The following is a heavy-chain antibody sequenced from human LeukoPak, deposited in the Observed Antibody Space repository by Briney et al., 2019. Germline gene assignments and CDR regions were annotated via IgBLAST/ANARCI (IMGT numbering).Heavy chain of an antibody. J-gene: IGHJ4*02. Sequence: PSETLSLTCAVYGGSFSGYYWSWIRQPPGKGLEWIGEINHSGGTNYNPSLKSRVTISVDTSKNQFSLKLSSVTAADTAVYYCARTYYDFWSGYSGGYYFDYWGQGTLVTVSS. CDR1: GGSFSGYY. CDR2: INHSGGT. D-gene: IGHD3-3*01. CDR3: ARTYYDFWSGYSGGYYFDY. V-gene: IGHV4-34*01.